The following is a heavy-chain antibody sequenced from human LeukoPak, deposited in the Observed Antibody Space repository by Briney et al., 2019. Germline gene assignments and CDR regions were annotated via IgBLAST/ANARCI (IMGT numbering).Heavy chain of an antibody. Sequence: SQTLSLTCTVSGGPISSGDYFWNWIRQPPGKGLEWIGYIYYSGSTYYNPSLKSRVTISVDTSKNQFSLKLSSVTAADTAVYYCARAGGMDDHWGQGTLVTVSS. CDR2: IYYSGST. CDR1: GGPISSGDYF. CDR3: ARAGGMDDH. V-gene: IGHV4-30-4*01. D-gene: IGHD1-14*01. J-gene: IGHJ4*02.